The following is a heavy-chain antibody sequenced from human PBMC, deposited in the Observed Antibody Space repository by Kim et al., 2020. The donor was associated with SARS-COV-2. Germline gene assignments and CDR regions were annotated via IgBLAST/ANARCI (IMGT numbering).Heavy chain of an antibody. CDR2: IANDGRFR. CDR1: GFTFGAYT. CDR3: VRESDGFDV. J-gene: IGHJ3*01. V-gene: IGHV3-30*04. Sequence: GRSLRLSCAASGFTFGAYTMHWVRQAPGKGLEWVALIANDGRFRYHADSVKGRFTISRDNSLNTLFVDMNSLTAEDTAAYYCVRESDGFDVWGQGTMVTVSS.